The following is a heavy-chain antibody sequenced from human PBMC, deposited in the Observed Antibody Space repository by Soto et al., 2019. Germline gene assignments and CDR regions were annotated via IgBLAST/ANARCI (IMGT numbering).Heavy chain of an antibody. J-gene: IGHJ6*02. Sequence: QVQLVQSGAEVKKPGSSVKVSCKASGGTFSSYTISWVRQAPGQGLEWMGRIIPILGIANYAQKFQGRVTITADKSTSTANKVLSSRRTEDAAVYYCAREGGGIVVVPAVVYYCMDVWGQGTTVTASS. D-gene: IGHD2-2*01. CDR1: GGTFSSYT. CDR2: IIPILGIA. CDR3: AREGGGIVVVPAVVYYCMDV. V-gene: IGHV1-69*08.